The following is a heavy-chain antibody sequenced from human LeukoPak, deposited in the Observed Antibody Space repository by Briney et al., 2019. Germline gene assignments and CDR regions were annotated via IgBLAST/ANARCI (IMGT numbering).Heavy chain of an antibody. Sequence: ASVKVSCKASGYTFTGYYMHWVRQAPGQGLEWMGWINPNSGGTNYAQKFQGRVTMTRDTSISTACMELSRLRSDDTAVYYCARDQAIVATITSWFDPWGQGTPVTVSS. CDR1: GYTFTGYY. J-gene: IGHJ5*02. CDR2: INPNSGGT. CDR3: ARDQAIVATITSWFDP. D-gene: IGHD5-12*01. V-gene: IGHV1-2*02.